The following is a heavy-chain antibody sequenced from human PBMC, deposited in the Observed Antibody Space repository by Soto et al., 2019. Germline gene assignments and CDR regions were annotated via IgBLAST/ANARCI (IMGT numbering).Heavy chain of an antibody. CDR2: ISSSSSYI. J-gene: IGHJ4*02. Sequence: GGSLRLSCAASGFTFSSYSMNWVRQAPGKGLEWVSSISSSSSYIYYADSVKGRFTISRDNAKNSLYLQMNSLRAEDTAVYYCARTYYDILTGYYPPFDYWGQGTLVTVSS. D-gene: IGHD3-9*01. CDR1: GFTFSSYS. CDR3: ARTYYDILTGYYPPFDY. V-gene: IGHV3-21*01.